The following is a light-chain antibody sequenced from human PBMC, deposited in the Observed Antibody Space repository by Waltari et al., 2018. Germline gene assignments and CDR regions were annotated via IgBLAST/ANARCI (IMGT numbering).Light chain of an antibody. CDR1: SSNIGSNT. CDR2: NNQ. Sequence: QSVLTQPPSASGTPGQRVTISCSGRSSNIGSNTVNWYQQLPGTAPKLLLYNNQRRPAGGPDRCSGSKSGTSASLAISGLQSEDAADYYCATWDDSLNGPVFGGGTKLTVL. V-gene: IGLV1-44*01. CDR3: ATWDDSLNGPV. J-gene: IGLJ3*02.